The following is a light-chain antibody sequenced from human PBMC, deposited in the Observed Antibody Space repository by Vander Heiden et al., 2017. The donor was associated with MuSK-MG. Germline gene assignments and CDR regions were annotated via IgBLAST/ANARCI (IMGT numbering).Light chain of an antibody. CDR1: QSVSS. J-gene: IGKJ2*01. CDR3: QQCRTWRST. CDR2: DAS. Sequence: EIVLTQSPATLSLSPGERATLSCRASQSVSSQAPRLLIYDASNWASGIPARFSGSGSGTEFTLTISSLEPDDFAVYYCQQCRTWRSTFGQGTKLEIK. V-gene: IGKV3-11*01.